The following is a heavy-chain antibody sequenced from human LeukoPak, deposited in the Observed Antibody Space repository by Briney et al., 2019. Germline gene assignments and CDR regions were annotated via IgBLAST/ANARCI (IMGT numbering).Heavy chain of an antibody. CDR3: AHAPIGEFKKHFDY. D-gene: IGHD3-10*01. CDR2: IYWNDDR. V-gene: IGHV2-5*01. CDR1: GFSLRTRGVG. Sequence: SGPTLVNPTPTLTLTCTFSGFSLRTRGVGVGWIRQPPGKALEWLALIYWNDDRRYSPSLKSRLTITKDTSKNQVVLTMTNMDPVDTATYYCAHAPIGEFKKHFDYWGQGTLVTVSS. J-gene: IGHJ4*02.